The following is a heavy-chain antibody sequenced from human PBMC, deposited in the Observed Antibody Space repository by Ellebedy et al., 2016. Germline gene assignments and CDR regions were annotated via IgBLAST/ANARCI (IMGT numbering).Heavy chain of an antibody. V-gene: IGHV4-59*01. J-gene: IGHJ6*02. CDR2: IYYSGST. Sequence: SETLSLXXSVSGGSINQYFWSWIRQPPGKGLEWIGYIYYSGSTFYNPSLESRVTISMDMSKNQFFLRLHSVTAADTALYYCARVVAPLYGMDIWGQGTTVTVSS. CDR1: GGSINQYF. CDR3: ARVVAPLYGMDI.